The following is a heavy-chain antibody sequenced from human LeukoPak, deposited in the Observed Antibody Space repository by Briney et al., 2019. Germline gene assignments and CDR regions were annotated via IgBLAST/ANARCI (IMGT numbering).Heavy chain of an antibody. V-gene: IGHV3-7*01. CDR1: GFTFSSYW. CDR2: IKQDGSEK. Sequence: GGSLRLSCVASGFTFSSYWMSWVRQAPGKGLEWVANIKQDGSEKYYVDSVKGRFTISRDNAKNSLYLQMNNLRAEDTAVYYCARDYYDSSDPFDPWGQGTLVTVSS. J-gene: IGHJ5*02. CDR3: ARDYYDSSDPFDP. D-gene: IGHD3-22*01.